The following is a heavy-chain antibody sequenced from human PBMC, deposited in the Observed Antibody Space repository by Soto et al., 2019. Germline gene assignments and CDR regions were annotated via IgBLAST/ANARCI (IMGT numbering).Heavy chain of an antibody. D-gene: IGHD6-13*01. V-gene: IGHV4-30-4*01. Sequence: SETLSLTCTVSGGSISSGDYYWSWIRQPPGKGLEWIGYIYYSGSTYYNPSLKSRVTISVDTSKNQFSLKLSSVTAADTAVYYCARGLISRSWYSGLWLDPCGQGTLVTVYS. J-gene: IGHJ5*02. CDR3: ARGLISRSWYSGLWLDP. CDR2: IYYSGST. CDR1: GGSISSGDYY.